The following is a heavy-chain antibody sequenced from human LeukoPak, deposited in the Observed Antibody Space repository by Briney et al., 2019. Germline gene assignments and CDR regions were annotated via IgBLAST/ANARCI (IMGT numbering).Heavy chain of an antibody. Sequence: GESLKISCKGSGYSFTTYWIGWVRQMPGKGLEWMGIIYPGDSDTRYSPSFQGQVTISADKSISTAYLQWSSLKASDTAMYYCARTHYYDSSGYTHFDYWGQGTLVTVSS. V-gene: IGHV5-51*01. CDR3: ARTHYYDSSGYTHFDY. CDR2: IYPGDSDT. D-gene: IGHD3-22*01. J-gene: IGHJ4*02. CDR1: GYSFTTYW.